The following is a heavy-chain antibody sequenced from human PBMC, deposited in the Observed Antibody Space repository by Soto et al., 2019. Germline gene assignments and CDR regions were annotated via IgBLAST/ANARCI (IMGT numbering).Heavy chain of an antibody. J-gene: IGHJ3*02. CDR2: FEPEDGET. D-gene: IGHD4-17*01. CDR1: GYTLTELS. V-gene: IGHV1-24*01. Sequence: QVQLVQSGAEVKKPGASVKVSCKVSGYTLTELSMHWVRQAPGKGLEWMGGFEPEDGETIYAQKFQGRVTMTEDTSTDTAYMELSSLRSEDTAVYYCATKDRDDGDYGWGGFAFDIWGQGTMVTVSS. CDR3: ATKDRDDGDYGWGGFAFDI.